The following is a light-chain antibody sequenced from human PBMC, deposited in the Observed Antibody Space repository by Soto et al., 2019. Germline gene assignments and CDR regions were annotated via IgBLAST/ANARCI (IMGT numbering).Light chain of an antibody. CDR1: TSNIGTFY. CDR2: EVS. CDR3: SSYTGSSTLEV. J-gene: IGLJ1*01. Sequence: QSVLTQPPSASSTPGQTVTISCSGSTSNIGTFYVYWYQHLPGTAPKLMIYEVSNRPSGVSNRFSGSKSGDTASLTISGLQAEDEADYYCSSYTGSSTLEVFGSGTKLTVL. V-gene: IGLV2-14*01.